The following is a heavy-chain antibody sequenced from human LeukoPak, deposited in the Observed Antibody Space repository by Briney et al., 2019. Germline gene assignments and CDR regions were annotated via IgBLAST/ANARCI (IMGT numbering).Heavy chain of an antibody. CDR1: GGSISSYY. CDR2: IYTSGST. J-gene: IGHJ6*02. Sequence: SETLSLTCTVSGGSISSYYWSWIRQPAGKGLEWIGRIYTSGSTNYNPSLKSRVTMSVDTSRNQFSLKLSSVTAADTAVYYCARASGRYYYGSGSYYSPQNNYYYYGMDVWGQGTTVTVSS. V-gene: IGHV4-4*07. D-gene: IGHD3-10*01. CDR3: ARASGRYYYGSGSYYSPQNNYYYYGMDV.